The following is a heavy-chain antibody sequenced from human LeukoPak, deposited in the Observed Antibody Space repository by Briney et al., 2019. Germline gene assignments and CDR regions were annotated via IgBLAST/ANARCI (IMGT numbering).Heavy chain of an antibody. D-gene: IGHD4-23*01. V-gene: IGHV4-61*02. Sequence: SETLSLTCTVSGDSISSGDYYWSWIRQPAGKGLEWIGRISSSGSTNYNPSLKSRFTISVDTSKNQFSLKLNSVTAADTAVYYCARDRLRWPNIDYWGQGTLVTVSS. CDR3: ARDRLRWPNIDY. J-gene: IGHJ4*02. CDR1: GDSISSGDYY. CDR2: ISSSGST.